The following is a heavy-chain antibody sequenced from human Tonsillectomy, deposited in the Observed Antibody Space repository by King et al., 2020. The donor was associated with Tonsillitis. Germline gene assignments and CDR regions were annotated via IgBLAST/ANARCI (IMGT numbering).Heavy chain of an antibody. CDR2: XXXXGSXX. Sequence: VQLVESGGGVVQPGGSLRLSCAASGFTFSSYGMHWVRQXPGKGLEXVAXXXXXGSXXYXXXSVKGRFTISRXXXXNTLYLQMNSLRAEDXAVYYCAKSGDYYDSSGYYNPWYFDLWGRGTLVTVSS. CDR3: AKSGDYYDSSGYYNPWYFDL. D-gene: IGHD3-22*01. V-gene: IGHV3-30*02. CDR1: GFTFSSYG. J-gene: IGHJ2*01.